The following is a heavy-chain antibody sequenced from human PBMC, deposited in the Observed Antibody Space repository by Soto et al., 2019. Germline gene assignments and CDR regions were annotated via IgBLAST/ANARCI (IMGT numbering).Heavy chain of an antibody. CDR2: IDSSTNYI. D-gene: IGHD2-15*01. CDR3: ARSSVVAATWVASDY. J-gene: IGHJ4*02. V-gene: IGHV3-21*01. Sequence: GGSLRLSCAASGFTFSSYSMHWVRQAPGKGLEWVSSIDSSTNYIYYVDSVKGRFTISRDNAKNSLYLQMNSLRAEDTAFYYCARSSVVAATWVASDYWGQGTLVTVSS. CDR1: GFTFSSYS.